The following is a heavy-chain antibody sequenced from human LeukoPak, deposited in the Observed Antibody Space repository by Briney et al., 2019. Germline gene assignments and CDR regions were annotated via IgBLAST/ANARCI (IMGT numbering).Heavy chain of an antibody. J-gene: IGHJ6*02. D-gene: IGHD3-3*01. V-gene: IGHV3-53*01. CDR1: GFTVSSNY. CDR3: AKATGFLEWSISEEDYYYYGMDV. Sequence: PGGSLRLSCAASGFTVSSNYMSWVRQAPGKGLEWVSVIYSGGSTYYADSVKGRFTISRDNSKNTLYLQMNSLRAEDTAVYYCAKATGFLEWSISEEDYYYYGMDVWGQGTTVTVSS. CDR2: IYSGGST.